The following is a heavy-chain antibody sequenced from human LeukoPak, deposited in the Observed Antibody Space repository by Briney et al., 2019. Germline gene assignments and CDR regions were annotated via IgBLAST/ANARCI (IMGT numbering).Heavy chain of an antibody. Sequence: GGSLRLSCAASGFAFSTYSMNWVRQAPGTGLEWVSSISRSSGYLYYADSVKGRFAISRDNAKNSLYLQMNSLRAEDTAVYYCARVVWGQLTYYFDYWGQGTLVTVSS. V-gene: IGHV3-21*01. J-gene: IGHJ4*02. CDR3: ARVVWGQLTYYFDY. CDR2: ISRSSGYL. CDR1: GFAFSTYS. D-gene: IGHD3-16*01.